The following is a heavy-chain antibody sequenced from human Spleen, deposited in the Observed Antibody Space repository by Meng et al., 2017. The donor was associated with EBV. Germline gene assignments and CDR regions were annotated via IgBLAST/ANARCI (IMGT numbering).Heavy chain of an antibody. V-gene: IGHV4-34*01. J-gene: IGHJ4*02. CDR2: IHHTGST. CDR3: AGQKYCNNDCYSFDY. CDR1: GGSFSGYY. D-gene: IGHD2/OR15-2a*01. Sequence: QGQLQEGGAGALKPSETLSLTCAVYGGSFSGYYWSWIRQPPGKGLEWIGEIHHTGSTNYNPSLKSRVTISVDKSKNQFSLNLNSVTAADTAVYYCAGQKYCNNDCYSFDYWGQGTLVTVSS.